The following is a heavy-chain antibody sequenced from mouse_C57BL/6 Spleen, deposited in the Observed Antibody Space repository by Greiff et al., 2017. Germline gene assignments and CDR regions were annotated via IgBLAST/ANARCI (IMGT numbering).Heavy chain of an antibody. CDR3: ARNPVLRYFDV. D-gene: IGHD1-1*01. CDR2: INPNNGGT. CDR1: GYTFTDYN. J-gene: IGHJ1*03. Sequence: VMLQQSGPELVKPGASVKIPCKASGYTFTDYNMDWVKQSHGKSLEWIGDINPNNGGTIYNQKFKGQATLTVDKTSSTAYMERRSLTCEDTAVYYCARNPVLRYFDVWGTGTTVTVSA. V-gene: IGHV1-18*01.